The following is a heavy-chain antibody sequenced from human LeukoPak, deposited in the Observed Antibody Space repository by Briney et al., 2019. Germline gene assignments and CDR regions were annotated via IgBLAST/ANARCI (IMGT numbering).Heavy chain of an antibody. D-gene: IGHD3-16*01. V-gene: IGHV4-59*02. CDR3: ARAGNYDSLGEDGNWFDP. CDR1: GGSVNSFY. CDR2: VSYSGIT. J-gene: IGHJ5*02. Sequence: SETLSLTCTVSGGSVNSFYWNWVRQAPGKGLEWIGYVSYSGITIYNPSLKSRVAISLDTSRNHFSLKLRSVTPADTAIYYCARAGNYDSLGEDGNWFDPWGQGTLVTVSS.